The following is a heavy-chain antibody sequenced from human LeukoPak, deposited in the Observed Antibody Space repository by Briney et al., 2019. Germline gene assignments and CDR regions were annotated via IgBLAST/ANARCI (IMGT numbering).Heavy chain of an antibody. CDR3: ARVHYYDSSGYPLDY. Sequence: SETLSLTCTVSGGSISGYYWSWIRQPPGKGLEWIGEINHSGSTNYNPSLKSRVTISVDTSENQFSLKLSSVTAADTAVYYCARVHYYDSSGYPLDYWGQGTLVTVSS. CDR2: INHSGST. J-gene: IGHJ4*02. CDR1: GGSISGYY. D-gene: IGHD3-22*01. V-gene: IGHV4-34*01.